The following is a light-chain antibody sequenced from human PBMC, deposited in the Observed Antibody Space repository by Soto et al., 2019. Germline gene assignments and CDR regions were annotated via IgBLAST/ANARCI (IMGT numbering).Light chain of an antibody. V-gene: IGKV1-9*01. CDR3: QQLYSFPLS. J-gene: IGKJ4*01. CDR2: ATS. CDR1: QDINSH. Sequence: QLTQSPSSLSAAVGDRVTITCRASQDINSHLAWYQQKPGKAPSLLIYATSTLQSGVPSWFGGSGSWTDFTLTISGLQTEDFATYHCQQLYSFPLSFGGGTKLEIK.